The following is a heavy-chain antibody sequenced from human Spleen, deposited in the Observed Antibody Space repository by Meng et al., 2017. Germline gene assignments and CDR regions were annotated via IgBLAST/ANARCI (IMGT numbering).Heavy chain of an antibody. CDR1: GGSFSGYY. Sequence: VQLHQWGAGMLKPSETLSLTCAVYGGSFSGYYWSWIRQPPGKGLEWIGEINHSGSTNYNPSLKSRVTISVDTSKNQFSLKLSSVTAADTAVYYCARGPGIAAAGKPFDYWGQGTLVTVSS. J-gene: IGHJ4*02. CDR2: INHSGST. V-gene: IGHV4-34*01. D-gene: IGHD6-13*01. CDR3: ARGPGIAAAGKPFDY.